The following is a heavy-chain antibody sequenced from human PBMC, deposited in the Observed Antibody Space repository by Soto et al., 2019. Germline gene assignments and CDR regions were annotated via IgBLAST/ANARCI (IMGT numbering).Heavy chain of an antibody. V-gene: IGHV3-64D*06. CDR3: VHPNATTGYDY. Sequence: EVQLVESGGGLVQPGGSLRLSCSASEFTFSTYAMHWVRQAPGKGLEYVSAITRNGDNTFYADSVKGRFTISRDNSKSTLYLQMSSLRAEDTAVYYCVHPNATTGYDYWGQGTLVTVSS. J-gene: IGHJ4*02. CDR1: EFTFSTYA. CDR2: ITRNGDNT. D-gene: IGHD1-1*01.